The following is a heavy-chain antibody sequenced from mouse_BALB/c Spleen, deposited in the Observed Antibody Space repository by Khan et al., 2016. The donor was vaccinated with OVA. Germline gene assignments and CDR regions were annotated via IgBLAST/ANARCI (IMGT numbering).Heavy chain of an antibody. CDR1: GFNIKDTY. D-gene: IGHD2-3*01. J-gene: IGHJ4*01. V-gene: IGHV14-3*02. Sequence: EVQLQQSGAELVKPGASVKLSCTASGFNIKDTYMHWVKQRPEQGLEWIGRIDPANGNTKYDPKFQGKATIPAATSSNPTYLQLSSLTSEDTAVYYCAGDLYYYAVGYWGQGTSGTVSS. CDR2: IDPANGNT. CDR3: AGDLYYYAVGY.